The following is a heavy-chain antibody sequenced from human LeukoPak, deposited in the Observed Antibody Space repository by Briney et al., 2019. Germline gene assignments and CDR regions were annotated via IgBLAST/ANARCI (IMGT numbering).Heavy chain of an antibody. CDR1: GDTFSCYA. CDR3: ARGDYYDSRLYDY. Sequence: ASVEVSCKASGDTFSCYAISWVRQAPGQGLEWMGRIIPILGIANDAQKFQGRVTITADKSTSTAYMELSSLRSEDTAVYYCARGDYYDSRLYDYWGQGALVTVSS. D-gene: IGHD3-22*01. V-gene: IGHV1-69*04. J-gene: IGHJ4*02. CDR2: IIPILGIA.